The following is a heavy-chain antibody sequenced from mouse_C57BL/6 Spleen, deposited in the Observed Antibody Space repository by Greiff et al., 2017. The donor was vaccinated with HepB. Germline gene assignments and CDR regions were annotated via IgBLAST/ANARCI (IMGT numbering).Heavy chain of an antibody. CDR3: ARSNYYGSSPYYAMDY. J-gene: IGHJ4*01. Sequence: QVQLQQPGAELVKPGASVKLSCKASGYTFTSYWMQWVKQRPGQGLEWIGEIDPSDSYTNYNQKFKGKATLTVDTSSSTAYMQLSSLTSEDSAVYYCARSNYYGSSPYYAMDYWGQGTSVTVSS. CDR1: GYTFTSYW. D-gene: IGHD1-1*01. CDR2: IDPSDSYT. V-gene: IGHV1-50*01.